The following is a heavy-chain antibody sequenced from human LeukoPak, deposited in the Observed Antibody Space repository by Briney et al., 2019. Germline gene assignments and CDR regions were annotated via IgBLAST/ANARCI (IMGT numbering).Heavy chain of an antibody. CDR3: ARGYDFWSGFMGFDP. Sequence: ASVKVSCKASGYTFTSYYMHWVRQAPGQGLEWMGWINPNSGGTNYAQKFQGRVTMTRDTSISTAYMELSRLRSDDTAVYYCARGYDFWSGFMGFDPWGQGTLVTVSS. CDR2: INPNSGGT. J-gene: IGHJ5*02. D-gene: IGHD3-3*01. CDR1: GYTFTSYY. V-gene: IGHV1-2*02.